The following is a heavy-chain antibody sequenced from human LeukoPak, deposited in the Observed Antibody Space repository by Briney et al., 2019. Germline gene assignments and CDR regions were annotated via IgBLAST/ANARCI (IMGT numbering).Heavy chain of an antibody. Sequence: GGSLRLSCAASGFMFNNYWMHWVRQAPGRGLEWVSRIKGDTSYANYADSVKGRFTISRDNAKSTLYLQMDSLTIEDTAVYFCARDNDVWSLDFWGQGTLVTVSS. J-gene: IGHJ4*02. V-gene: IGHV3-74*01. D-gene: IGHD3-3*01. CDR3: ARDNDVWSLDF. CDR2: IKGDTSYA. CDR1: GFMFNNYW.